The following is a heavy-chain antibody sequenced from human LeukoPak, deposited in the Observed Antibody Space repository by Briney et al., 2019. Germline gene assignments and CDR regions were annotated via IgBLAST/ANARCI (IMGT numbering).Heavy chain of an antibody. V-gene: IGHV3-30-3*01. J-gene: IGHJ4*02. CDR2: ISYDGSNK. CDR1: GFTFSSYA. CDR3: ARESGITMVRGVIILRNYFDY. Sequence: GGSLRLSCAASGFTFSSYAMHWVRQAPGKGLEWVAVISYDGSNKYYADSVKGRFTISRDNSKNTLYLQMNSLRAEDTAVYYCARESGITMVRGVIILRNYFDYWGQGTLVTVSS. D-gene: IGHD3-10*01.